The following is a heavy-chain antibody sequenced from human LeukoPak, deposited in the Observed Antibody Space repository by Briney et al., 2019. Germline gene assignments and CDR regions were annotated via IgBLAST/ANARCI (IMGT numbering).Heavy chain of an antibody. D-gene: IGHD3-10*01. J-gene: IGHJ4*02. Sequence: ASETPSLTCSVSGGSISSYYWSWIRQPPGKGLEWIGYISPTGGTNKNPSLTSRVTVSVDTSKNLFSLELEYVTAADTAVYFCARRSVTRWYYSDWGQGTLVTVSS. V-gene: IGHV4-4*09. CDR2: ISPTGGT. CDR1: GGSISSYY. CDR3: ARRSVTRWYYSD.